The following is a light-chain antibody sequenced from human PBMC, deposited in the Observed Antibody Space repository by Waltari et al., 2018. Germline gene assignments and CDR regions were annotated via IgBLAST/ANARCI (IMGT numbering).Light chain of an antibody. J-gene: IGKJ2*01. CDR1: QTISTF. CDR2: GAT. V-gene: IGKV1-39*01. CDR3: RQTYRTPPYT. Sequence: DIQMTQSPSSLSASVGDGVTITCRASQTISTFLNWYQHKPGKAPTLLINGATILQSGGPSRFSGSGVGTDFTLTITNVQPEDFATYYCRQTYRTPPYTFGQGTKLEIK.